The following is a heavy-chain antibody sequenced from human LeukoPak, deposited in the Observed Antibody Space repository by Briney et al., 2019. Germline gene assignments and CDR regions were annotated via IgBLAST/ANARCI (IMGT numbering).Heavy chain of an antibody. Sequence: ASVKVSCKASGYTFTGYYMHWVRQAPGQGLGWMGWINPNSGGTNYAQKFQGRVTMTRDTSISTAYMEMSRLRSDDTAVYYCAREATMILNWFDPWGQGTLVTVSS. CDR1: GYTFTGYY. V-gene: IGHV1-2*02. CDR3: AREATMILNWFDP. CDR2: INPNSGGT. J-gene: IGHJ5*02. D-gene: IGHD3-22*01.